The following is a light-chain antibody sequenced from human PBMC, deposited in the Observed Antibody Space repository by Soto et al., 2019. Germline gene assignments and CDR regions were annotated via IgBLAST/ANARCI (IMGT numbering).Light chain of an antibody. J-gene: IGLJ7*01. CDR3: PLYMGSGLRV. CDR2: NTN. Sequence: QTVVTQEPSFSVSPGRTVTLTCGLSSGSVSTSYYPNWYQQTPGQAPRTLIYNTNIRSSGVPDRFSGSILENKAALTITGAQADDDSDYYCPLYMGSGLRVFGGRTQPTVL. V-gene: IGLV8-61*01. CDR1: SGSVSTSYY.